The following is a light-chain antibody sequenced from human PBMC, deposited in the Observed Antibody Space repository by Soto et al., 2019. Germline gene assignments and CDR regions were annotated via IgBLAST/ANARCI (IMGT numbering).Light chain of an antibody. CDR2: GAS. CDR1: QSVSNSY. Sequence: EIVLTQSPGTLSLSPGERATLSCRASQSVSNSYLAWYQQKPGQAPRLLIYGASSGATGIPDRFRGSGSGTDFTLTISRLEPEDSAVYYCQQYGSSPLTFGGGTKVEIK. J-gene: IGKJ4*01. CDR3: QQYGSSPLT. V-gene: IGKV3-20*01.